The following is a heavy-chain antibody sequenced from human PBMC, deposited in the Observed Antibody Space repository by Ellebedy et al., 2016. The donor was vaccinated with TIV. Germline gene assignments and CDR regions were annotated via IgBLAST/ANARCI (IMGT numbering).Heavy chain of an antibody. CDR3: ARIKGAARPNYYYGMDV. D-gene: IGHD6-6*01. Sequence: MPSETLSLTCTVSGGSISSYYWSWIRQPPGKGLEWIGYIYYSGSTNYNPSLKSRVTISVDTSKNQFSLKLSSVTAADTAVYYCARIKGAARPNYYYGMDVWGQGTTVTVSS. J-gene: IGHJ6*02. CDR1: GGSISSYY. CDR2: IYYSGST. V-gene: IGHV4-59*12.